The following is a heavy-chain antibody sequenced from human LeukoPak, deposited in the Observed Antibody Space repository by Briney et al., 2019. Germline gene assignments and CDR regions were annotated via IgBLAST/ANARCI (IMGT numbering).Heavy chain of an antibody. CDR3: ARHGGAYSFDY. CDR2: MFYTGST. CDR1: GGSISSDY. D-gene: IGHD4-11*01. V-gene: IGHV4-59*08. J-gene: IGHJ4*02. Sequence: PSETLSLTCSVSGGSISSDYWAWIRQPPGKGLDWIGYMFYTGSTNYNPSLKSRVTISPATSKKQFSLKLSSVTAADTAVYYCARHGGAYSFDYWGQGTLVTVSS.